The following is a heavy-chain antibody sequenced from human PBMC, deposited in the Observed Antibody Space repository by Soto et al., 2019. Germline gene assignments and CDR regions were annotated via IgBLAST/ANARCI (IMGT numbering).Heavy chain of an antibody. D-gene: IGHD3-3*01. Sequence: ASVKVSCKASVYTFPSCEINWVRQPACQGREWMGCMNPNNGNTGHAQKFQARVTMTRNTSRSTAYMELSSLRYEATAVYYCARGVRGYYDCWSRYPSPYGMDVWGQGTTVTAP. CDR2: MNPNNGNT. CDR3: ARGVRGYYDCWSRYPSPYGMDV. V-gene: IGHV1-8*01. CDR1: VYTFPSCE. J-gene: IGHJ6*02.